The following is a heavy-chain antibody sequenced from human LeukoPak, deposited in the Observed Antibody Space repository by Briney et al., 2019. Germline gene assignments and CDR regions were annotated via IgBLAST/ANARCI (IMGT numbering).Heavy chain of an antibody. D-gene: IGHD6-13*01. CDR2: IYYSGST. Sequence: SETLSLTCTVSGGSISSSSYYWGWIRQPPGTGLEWIGYIYYSGSTNYNPSLKSRVTISVDTSKNQFSLELSSVTAADTAVYYCARGTQQLVSLDYYYYYMDVWGKGTTVTISS. CDR1: GGSISSSSYY. J-gene: IGHJ6*03. CDR3: ARGTQQLVSLDYYYYYMDV. V-gene: IGHV4-39*07.